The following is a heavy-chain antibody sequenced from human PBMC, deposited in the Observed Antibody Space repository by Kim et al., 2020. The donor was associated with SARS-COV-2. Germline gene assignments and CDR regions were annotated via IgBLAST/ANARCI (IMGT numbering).Heavy chain of an antibody. D-gene: IGHD4-4*01. Sequence: AAPVKGRFTISRDDSKNTLYLQMNSLKTEDTAVYYCTTPLTTWSYWYFDLWGRGTLVTVSS. V-gene: IGHV3-15*01. CDR3: TTPLTTWSYWYFDL. J-gene: IGHJ2*01.